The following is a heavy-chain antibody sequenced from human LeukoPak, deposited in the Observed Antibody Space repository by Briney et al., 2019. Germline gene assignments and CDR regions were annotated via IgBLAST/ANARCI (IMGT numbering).Heavy chain of an antibody. V-gene: IGHV4-59*11. Sequence: SETLSLTCTVSGGSISSHYWSCIRQPPGKGLEGIGYIYYSGSTNYNPSPKSRVTISVDTYKNQFSLKLSSVTAADTAVYYCARRYCSSTSCFRGAFDIWGQGTMVTVSS. CDR3: ARRYCSSTSCFRGAFDI. J-gene: IGHJ3*02. CDR1: GGSISSHY. CDR2: IYYSGST. D-gene: IGHD2-2*01.